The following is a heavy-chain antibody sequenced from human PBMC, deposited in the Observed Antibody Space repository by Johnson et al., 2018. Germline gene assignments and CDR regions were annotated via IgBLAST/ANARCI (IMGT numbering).Heavy chain of an antibody. J-gene: IGHJ3*02. CDR3: ARGDTSIPNDPFDI. V-gene: IGHV1-46*01. D-gene: IGHD5-18*01. CDR2: INPSGVIT. Sequence: QVQLVESGAEMKMPGASVKVSCKASGYTLSRYYMHWVRQAPGQGIEWMGVINPSGVITNYAQKFLGRVTMTRDTSTRTVYMDLSSLRSEDTAVYYWARGDTSIPNDPFDIWGQGTMVTVAS. CDR1: GYTLSRYY.